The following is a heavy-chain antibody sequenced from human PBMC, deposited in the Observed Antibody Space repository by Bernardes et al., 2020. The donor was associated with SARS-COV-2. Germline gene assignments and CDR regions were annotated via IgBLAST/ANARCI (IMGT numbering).Heavy chain of an antibody. CDR3: AREQWLGQIDY. Sequence: AEPLSLTCTVSGGSISSHYWSWLRQPPGKGLEWIGHIYYIGTTNYNPSLKSRVTISVDTSKNHFSLNLTSVTAADTAVYYCAREQWLGQIDYWGQGTLVTVSS. V-gene: IGHV4-59*11. CDR1: GGSISSHY. D-gene: IGHD6-19*01. J-gene: IGHJ4*02. CDR2: IYYIGTT.